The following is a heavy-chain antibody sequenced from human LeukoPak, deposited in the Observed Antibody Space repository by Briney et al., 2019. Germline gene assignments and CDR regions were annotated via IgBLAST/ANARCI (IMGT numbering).Heavy chain of an antibody. CDR2: INPDSGGT. V-gene: IGHV1-2*02. J-gene: IGHJ4*02. CDR1: GSTFTFYY. CDR3: ARTRNYNWNDIVDY. Sequence: ASVTVSFTCSGSTFTFYYMHWVRQAPGRGLEWMGWINPDSGGTNYAQKFQGRVTMTSDTSISTTYMELSRLRSDDTAVYYCARTRNYNWNDIVDYWGQGTLVTVSS. D-gene: IGHD1-20*01.